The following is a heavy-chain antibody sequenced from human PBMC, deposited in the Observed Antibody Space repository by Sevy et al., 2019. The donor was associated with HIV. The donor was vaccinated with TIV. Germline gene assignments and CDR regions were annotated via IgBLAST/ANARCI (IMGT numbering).Heavy chain of an antibody. J-gene: IGHJ4*02. CDR2: IYYSGST. D-gene: IGHD3-3*01. CDR3: ARTPPTIFGVVTTFDY. Sequence: SETLSLTCTVSGGSISSYYWSWIRQPPGKGLEWIGYIYYSGSTNYNPSLKSLVTISVDTSKNQFSLKLSSVTAADTAVYYCARTPPTIFGVVTTFDYWGQRTLVTVSS. CDR1: GGSISSYY. V-gene: IGHV4-59*01.